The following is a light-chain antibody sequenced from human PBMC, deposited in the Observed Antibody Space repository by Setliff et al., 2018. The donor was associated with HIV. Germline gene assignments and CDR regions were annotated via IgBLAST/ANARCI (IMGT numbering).Light chain of an antibody. CDR3: CSYAGSSTFPYV. V-gene: IGLV2-23*02. Sequence: QSVLTQPASVSGSPGQSITISCTGTSSDVGSYNLVSWYQQHPGKAPKVMIYKVTKRPSGVSNRFSGSKSGNAASLTISGLQAEDEADYYCCSYAGSSTFPYVFGTGTKVTVL. CDR1: SSDVGSYNL. CDR2: KVT. J-gene: IGLJ1*01.